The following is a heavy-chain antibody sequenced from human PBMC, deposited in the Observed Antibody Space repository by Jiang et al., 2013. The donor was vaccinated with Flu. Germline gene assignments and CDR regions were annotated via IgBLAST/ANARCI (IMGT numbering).Heavy chain of an antibody. J-gene: IGHJ5*02. CDR3: ARHGAGDWGDWFDP. D-gene: IGHD3-16*01. CDR1: GGSISSYY. CDR2: IYYSGST. V-gene: IGHV4-59*08. Sequence: GPGLVKPSETLSLTCTVSGGSISSYYWSWIRQPPGKGLEWIGYIYYSGSTNYNPSLKSRVTISVDTSKNQFSLKLSSVTAADTAVYYCARHGAGDWGDWFDPWGQGTLVTVSS.